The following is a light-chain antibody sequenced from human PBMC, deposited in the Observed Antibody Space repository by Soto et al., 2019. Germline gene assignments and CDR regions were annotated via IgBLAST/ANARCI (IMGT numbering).Light chain of an antibody. CDR3: QQRSNWPPIT. V-gene: IGKV3-11*01. Sequence: EIVMTQSPATLSLSPGQRATLSCRASQSVSSKLAWYQQRPGQAPRLLIYSASTRATGIPARFSGSGSGTDFTLTISSLEPEDFAVYYCQQRSNWPPITFGQGTRLEIK. CDR1: QSVSSK. J-gene: IGKJ5*01. CDR2: SAS.